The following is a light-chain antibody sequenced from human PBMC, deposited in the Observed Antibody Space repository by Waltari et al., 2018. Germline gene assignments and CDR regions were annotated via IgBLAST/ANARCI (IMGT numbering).Light chain of an antibody. V-gene: IGLV6-57*03. Sequence: NFMLTQPHSVSESPGKTVTIPCTRSSGSIASNYVQWYQQRPGSAPTPVIYGDNQRPSGVPDRFSGSIDSSSNSASLTISGLKTEDEADYYCQSYDSSNRVFGGGTKLTVL. CDR2: GDN. CDR3: QSYDSSNRV. J-gene: IGLJ2*01. CDR1: SGSIASNY.